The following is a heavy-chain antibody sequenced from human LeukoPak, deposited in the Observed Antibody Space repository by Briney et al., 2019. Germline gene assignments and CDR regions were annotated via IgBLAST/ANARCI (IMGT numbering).Heavy chain of an antibody. V-gene: IGHV5-51*01. CDR1: GYSFTSYW. CDR2: IYPGASDT. J-gene: IGHJ4*02. CDR3: ARLVQEMATYYFDY. D-gene: IGHD5-24*01. Sequence: GESLQISCKGSGYSFTSYWIGWVRQMPGKGPEWMGIIYPGASDTRYSPSFQGQVTISADKSISTAYLQWSSLKASDTAMYYCARLVQEMATYYFDYWGQGTLVTVSS.